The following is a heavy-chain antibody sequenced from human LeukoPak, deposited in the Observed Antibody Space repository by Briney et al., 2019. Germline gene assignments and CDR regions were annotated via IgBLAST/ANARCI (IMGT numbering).Heavy chain of an antibody. CDR1: GYTFTGYY. CDR2: IIPNTGGT. V-gene: IGHV1-2*02. CDR3: ARSLIIPTAVTNWLDP. Sequence: ASVKVSCKASGYTFTGYYIHWVRQAPGQGLEWMGWIIPNTGGTNYAQKFQGRVTMTRDTSISTAYMELTNLGSDDTAVYFCARSLIIPTAVTNWLDPWGPGTLVTVSS. J-gene: IGHJ5*02. D-gene: IGHD6-13*01.